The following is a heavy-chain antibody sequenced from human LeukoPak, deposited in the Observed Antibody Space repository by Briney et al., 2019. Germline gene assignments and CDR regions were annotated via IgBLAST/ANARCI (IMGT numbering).Heavy chain of an antibody. CDR2: IWYDGSNK. Sequence: PGRSLRLSCAASGFTFSSYGMHWVRQAPGKGLEWVAVIWYDGSNKYYADSVKGRFTISRDNSKNTLYLQMNSLRAEDTAVYYCARGPTAWIQHYYYYMDVWGKGTTVTVSS. V-gene: IGHV3-33*01. CDR3: ARGPTAWIQHYYYYMDV. CDR1: GFTFSSYG. D-gene: IGHD5-18*01. J-gene: IGHJ6*03.